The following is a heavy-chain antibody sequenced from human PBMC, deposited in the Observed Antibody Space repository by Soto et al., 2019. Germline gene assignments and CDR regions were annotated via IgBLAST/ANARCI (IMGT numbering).Heavy chain of an antibody. Sequence: LRLSCVASGFSITSFAMSWVRQAPGKGLEWASAISASGGSTYADSVKGRFTISRDNSKNTLYLQMNSLRVEDTAVYYCAKVLSSGSYSGALEYWGQRALVTVSS. D-gene: IGHD1-26*01. J-gene: IGHJ4*02. V-gene: IGHV3-23*01. CDR1: GFSITSFA. CDR3: AKVLSSGSYSGALEY. CDR2: ISASGGST.